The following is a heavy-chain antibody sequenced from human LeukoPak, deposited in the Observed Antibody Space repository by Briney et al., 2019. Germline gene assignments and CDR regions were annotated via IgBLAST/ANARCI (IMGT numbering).Heavy chain of an antibody. Sequence: GGSLRLSCTASGFTFSGYWMHWVRQAPGTGLVWVSRINGDGGNTGYADSVKGRLTTFRDNAKSTLYLEMNSLRAEDTAVYYCARGKYGDFDSWGQGTLVTVSS. CDR2: INGDGGNT. D-gene: IGHD4-17*01. V-gene: IGHV3-74*01. J-gene: IGHJ4*02. CDR1: GFTFSGYW. CDR3: ARGKYGDFDS.